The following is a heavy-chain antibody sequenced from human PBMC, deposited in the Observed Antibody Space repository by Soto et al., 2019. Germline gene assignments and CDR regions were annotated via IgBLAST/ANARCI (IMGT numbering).Heavy chain of an antibody. J-gene: IGHJ4*02. Sequence: PGGSLRLSCAASGFTFSSYAMNWVRQALGKGLEWVSTIRTSVGDTYYAASVKGRFTISRDNSKSKVYLHLNSLRAEDTAIYYCAKDPTYESGSFDFWGQGHLVT. V-gene: IGHV3-23*01. CDR2: IRTSVGDT. CDR1: GFTFSSYA. CDR3: AKDPTYESGSFDF. D-gene: IGHD2-21*01.